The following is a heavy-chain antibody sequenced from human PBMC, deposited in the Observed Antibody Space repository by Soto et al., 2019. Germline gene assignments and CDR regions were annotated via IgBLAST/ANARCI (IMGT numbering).Heavy chain of an antibody. CDR2: ISVHTGNA. Sequence: QVRLVQSGPEVKKPGASVRVSCKVSGYTFSSYGITWVRQAPGQGLEWMGWISVHTGNADYAEKYQGRVTLTTNTSTTPAYMELRNLRSDDTAVFYCARGNGDFDHWGQGTLVTVSA. CDR3: ARGNGDFDH. CDR1: GYTFSSYG. V-gene: IGHV1-18*01. J-gene: IGHJ4*02.